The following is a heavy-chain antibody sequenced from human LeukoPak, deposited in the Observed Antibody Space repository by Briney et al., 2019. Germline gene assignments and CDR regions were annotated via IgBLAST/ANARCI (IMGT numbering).Heavy chain of an antibody. V-gene: IGHV5-51*01. J-gene: IGHJ4*02. Sequence: GESLKISCKGSGYTFSSYWIGWVRQMPGKGLEWMGIIYPGDSDTKYSPSLQGQVTISVDTSIGTAYLQWSSLKASDTAIYYCARQNDFRLDYWGQGTLVTVSS. CDR1: GYTFSSYW. CDR2: IYPGDSDT. D-gene: IGHD3-3*01. CDR3: ARQNDFRLDY.